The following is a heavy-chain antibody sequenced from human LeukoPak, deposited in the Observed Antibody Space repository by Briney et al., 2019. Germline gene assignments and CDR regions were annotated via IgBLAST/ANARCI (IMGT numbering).Heavy chain of an antibody. V-gene: IGHV3-21*01. D-gene: IGHD3-10*01. CDR3: ARDRFGELPEDDAFDI. J-gene: IGHJ3*02. CDR2: ISSSSSYI. Sequence: GGSLRLSCAASGFTFSSYWMSWVRQAPGKGLEWVSSISSSSSYIYYADSVKGRFTISRDNAKNSLYLQMNSLRAEDTAVYYCARDRFGELPEDDAFDIWGQGTMVTVSS. CDR1: GFTFSSYW.